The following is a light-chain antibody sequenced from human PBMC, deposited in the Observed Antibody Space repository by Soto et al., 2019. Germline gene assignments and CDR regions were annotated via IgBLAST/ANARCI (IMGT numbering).Light chain of an antibody. CDR2: TTY. CDR1: DSNIGSFT. Sequence: QSELTQPPSASGTPGQRVTISCSGGDSNIGSFTVHWFQQVPGTAPKPLIHTTYQRPSGVPDRFSGSKSGNSGSLAISGLQPEDEGDYYCASWDDSLSGFVFGTGTKVTVL. V-gene: IGLV1-44*01. CDR3: ASWDDSLSGFV. J-gene: IGLJ1*01.